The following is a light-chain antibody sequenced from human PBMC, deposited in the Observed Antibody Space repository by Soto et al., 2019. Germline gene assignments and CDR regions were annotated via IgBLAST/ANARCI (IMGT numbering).Light chain of an antibody. CDR3: QLYNNLHLT. CDR1: QGISSY. V-gene: IGKV1-9*01. J-gene: IGKJ4*01. Sequence: DIQLTQSPSFLSASVGDRVTITCRASQGISSYLAWYQQKPGKAPKLLIYAASTLQSGVPSRFSGSGSGTEFTLTISSLQPEDFATYYCQLYNNLHLTFGGGTKVEIK. CDR2: AAS.